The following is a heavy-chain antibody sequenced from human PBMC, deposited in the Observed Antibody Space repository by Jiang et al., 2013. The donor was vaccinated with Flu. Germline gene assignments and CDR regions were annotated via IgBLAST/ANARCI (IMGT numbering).Heavy chain of an antibody. D-gene: IGHD6-13*01. J-gene: IGHJ5*02. CDR2: IYPGDSDT. Sequence: SLKISCKGSGYSFTSYWIAWVRQTHGKGLEWMGIIYPGDSDTRYSPSFQGQVTTSADKSISTAYLQWSSLKASDTAMYYCARRGSNFLNWFDPWGQGTLVTVSS. CDR1: GYSFTSYW. V-gene: IGHV5-51*01. CDR3: ARRGSNFLNWFDP.